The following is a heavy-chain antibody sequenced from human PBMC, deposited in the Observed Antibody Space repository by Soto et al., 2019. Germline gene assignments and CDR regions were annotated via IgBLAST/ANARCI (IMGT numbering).Heavy chain of an antibody. J-gene: IGHJ4*02. CDR1: GGSISSYY. V-gene: IGHV4-4*07. D-gene: IGHD6-19*01. CDR2: IYTSGST. Sequence: SETLSLTCTVSGGSISSYYCSWIRQPAGKGLEWIGRIYTSGSTNYNPSLKSRVTMSVDTSKNQFSLKLSSVTAADTAVYYCAREFRAGYSSGWYLGYFDYWGQGTLVTVSS. CDR3: AREFRAGYSSGWYLGYFDY.